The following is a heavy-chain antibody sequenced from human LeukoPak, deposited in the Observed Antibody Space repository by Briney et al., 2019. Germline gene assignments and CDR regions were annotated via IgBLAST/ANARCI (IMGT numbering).Heavy chain of an antibody. CDR3: ANDRGYSFDY. D-gene: IGHD3-22*01. V-gene: IGHV3-74*01. J-gene: IGHJ4*02. CDR1: GFTFSNFW. Sequence: PGRSLRLSCAASGFTFSNFWMHWVRQVPGKGLVWVSRIKADGSSTTYADSVKGRFTISRDNAKNTVYLQMNSLRAEDTAVYYCANDRGYSFDYWGQGTLVTVSS. CDR2: IKADGSST.